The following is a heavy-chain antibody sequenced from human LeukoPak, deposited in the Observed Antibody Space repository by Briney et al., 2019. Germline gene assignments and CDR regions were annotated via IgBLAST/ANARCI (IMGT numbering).Heavy chain of an antibody. CDR3: ARDLLVAKVVPMDAFDI. J-gene: IGHJ3*02. D-gene: IGHD2-2*01. CDR1: GFTFSSYE. V-gene: IGHV3-48*03. CDR2: ITSSGSTI. Sequence: GGSLRLSCAASGFTFSSYEMNWVRQAPGKGLEWVSYITSSGSTIFYADSVKGRFTIPRDNAKNSLYLQMNSLRAEDTAVYYCARDLLVAKVVPMDAFDIWGQGTMVTVSS.